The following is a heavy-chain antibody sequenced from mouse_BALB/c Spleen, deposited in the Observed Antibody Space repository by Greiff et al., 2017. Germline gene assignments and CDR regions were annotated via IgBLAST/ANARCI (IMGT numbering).Heavy chain of an antibody. CDR1: GYTFTSYW. Sequence: VQLQQSGAELARPGASVKLSCKASGYTFTSYWMQWVKQRPGQGLEWIGAIYPGDGDTRYTQKFKGKATLTADKSSSTAYMQLSSLASEDSAVYYCARRGAYYGNFPFAYWGQGTLVTVSA. CDR3: ARRGAYYGNFPFAY. J-gene: IGHJ3*01. D-gene: IGHD2-10*01. CDR2: IYPGDGDT. V-gene: IGHV1-87*01.